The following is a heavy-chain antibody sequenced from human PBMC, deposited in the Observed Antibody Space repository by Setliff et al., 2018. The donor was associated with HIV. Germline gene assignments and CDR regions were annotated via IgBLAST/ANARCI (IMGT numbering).Heavy chain of an antibody. CDR3: VRPSFGIGGGSIFDS. CDR2: IHHSGST. V-gene: IGHV4-39*01. Sequence: SETLSLTCTVSGPSVSSSDYYWGWIRQPPGKGLEWIASIHHSGSTWYNPSLKSRVTISADMSKNQFFLKLLSMTAADTAVYYCVRPSFGIGGGSIFDSWGQGTLVTVSS. J-gene: IGHJ4*02. D-gene: IGHD3-3*01. CDR1: GPSVSSSDYY.